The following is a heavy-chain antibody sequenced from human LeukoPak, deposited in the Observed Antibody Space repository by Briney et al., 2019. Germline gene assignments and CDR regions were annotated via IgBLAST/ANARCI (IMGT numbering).Heavy chain of an antibody. J-gene: IGHJ4*02. V-gene: IGHV4-38-2*02. CDR2: INHSGST. CDR3: ASRWLHRDYYFDY. Sequence: SETLSLTCTVSGYSISSGYYWSWIRQPPGKGLEWIGEINHSGSTNYNPSLKSRVTISVDTSKNQFSLKLSSVTAADTAVYYCASRWLHRDYYFDYWGQGTLVTVSS. CDR1: GYSISSGYY. D-gene: IGHD5-12*01.